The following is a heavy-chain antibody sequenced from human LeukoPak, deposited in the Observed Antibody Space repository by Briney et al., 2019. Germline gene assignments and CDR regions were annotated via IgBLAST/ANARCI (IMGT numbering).Heavy chain of an antibody. D-gene: IGHD3-3*01. CDR1: GFSLSTSGVG. Sequence: SGPTLVKPTQTLTLTCTFSGFSLSTSGVGVGWIRQPPGKALEWPALIYWDDDKRYSPSLKSRLTITKDTSKNQVALTMTNMDPVDTATYYCARMAGPGSGDYWGQGTLVTVSS. J-gene: IGHJ4*02. V-gene: IGHV2-5*02. CDR2: IYWDDDK. CDR3: ARMAGPGSGDY.